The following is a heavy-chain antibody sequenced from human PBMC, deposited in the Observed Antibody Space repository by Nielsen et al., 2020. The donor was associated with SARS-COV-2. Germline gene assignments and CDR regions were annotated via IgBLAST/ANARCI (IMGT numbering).Heavy chain of an antibody. J-gene: IGHJ4*02. CDR2: IWYDGSNK. CDR3: AKDLGGYSSSWYGGPNFDY. V-gene: IGHV3-33*06. D-gene: IGHD6-13*01. Sequence: VRQAPGKGLEWVAVIWYDGSNKYYADSVKGRFTISRDNSKNTLYLQMNSLRAEDTAVYYCAKDLGGYSSSWYGGPNFDYWGQGTLVTVSS.